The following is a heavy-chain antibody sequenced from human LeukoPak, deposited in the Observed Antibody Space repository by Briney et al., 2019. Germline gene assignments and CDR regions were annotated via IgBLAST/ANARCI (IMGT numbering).Heavy chain of an antibody. CDR2: ISSSSSYI. Sequence: PGGSLRLSCEASGFTFSSYSMNWVRQAPGKGLQWVSSISSSSSYIYYADSVKGRFTISRDNAKNSLYLQMNSLRAEDTAVYYCARDRTTVTLIGPFDYWGQGTLVTVSS. CDR3: ARDRTTVTLIGPFDY. D-gene: IGHD4-11*01. J-gene: IGHJ4*02. CDR1: GFTFSSYS. V-gene: IGHV3-21*01.